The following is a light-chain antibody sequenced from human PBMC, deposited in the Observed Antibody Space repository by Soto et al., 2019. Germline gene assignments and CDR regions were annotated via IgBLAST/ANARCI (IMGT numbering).Light chain of an antibody. CDR1: NIGSKS. Sequence: SYELTQPPSVSVAPVQTARITWGGNNIGSKSVHWYQQKPGQAPVLVVYDDSDRPSGIPERFSGSNSGNTATLAISRVEDGDEADYYSQVCDSSSDHVVFGGGTKLTVL. V-gene: IGLV3-21*02. CDR3: QVCDSSSDHVV. J-gene: IGLJ2*01. CDR2: DDS.